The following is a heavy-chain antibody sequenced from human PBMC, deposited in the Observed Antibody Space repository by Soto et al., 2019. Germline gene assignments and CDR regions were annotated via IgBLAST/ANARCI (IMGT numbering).Heavy chain of an antibody. CDR1: GYSISSGYY. V-gene: IGHV4-38-2*02. CDR2: IYHSGST. Sequence: SATLSLTSAFSGYSISSGYYWGWIRQPRGKGLEWIGSIYHSGSTYYNPPLKSRVTISVDTSKNQFSLKLSSVTAADTAVYYCARDGGYCSSTSCYPHYYFYYGMEGWGQGTTVTVAS. D-gene: IGHD2-2*01. J-gene: IGHJ6*02. CDR3: ARDGGYCSSTSCYPHYYFYYGMEG.